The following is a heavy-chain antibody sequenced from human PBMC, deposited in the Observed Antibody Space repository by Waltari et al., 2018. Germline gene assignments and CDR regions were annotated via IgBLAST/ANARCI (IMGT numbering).Heavy chain of an antibody. CDR3: TKRLDD. CDR2: IKQDGTER. Sequence: EVQLVESGGGLVQPGGSLRLSCTASGFTFSHYWMDWVRRGPGKGLDWVANIKQDGTERYYVDAVKGRFTISRDNAKNSLYLQMNSLRAEDTAVYYCTKRLDDWGQGTLVTVSS. J-gene: IGHJ4*02. V-gene: IGHV3-7*01. CDR1: GFTFSHYW.